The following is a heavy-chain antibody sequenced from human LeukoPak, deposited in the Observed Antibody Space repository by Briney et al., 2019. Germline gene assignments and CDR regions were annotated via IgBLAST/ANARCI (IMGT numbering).Heavy chain of an antibody. V-gene: IGHV1-69*13. J-gene: IGHJ5*02. Sequence: SVKVSCKASGGTFSSYAISWVRQAPGQGLEWMGGIIPIFGTANYAQKFQGRVTITADESTSTAYMELSSLRSEDTAVYYCARTLAAAGTSEFDPWGQGTLVTVSS. D-gene: IGHD6-13*01. CDR3: ARTLAAAGTSEFDP. CDR2: IIPIFGTA. CDR1: GGTFSSYA.